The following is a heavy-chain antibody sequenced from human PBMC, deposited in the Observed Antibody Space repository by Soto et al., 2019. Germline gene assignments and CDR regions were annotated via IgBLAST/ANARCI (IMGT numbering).Heavy chain of an antibody. CDR2: ISGSGGST. CDR3: AKGSGSYYVYDY. D-gene: IGHD1-26*01. Sequence: EVQLLESGGGLVQPGGSLRLSCAASGFTFSSYAMSWVRQAPGKGLEWVSAISGSGGSTYYADSVKGRFTTSRDNSKTTLYLQMNSLRAEDTAVYYCAKGSGSYYVYDYWGQGTLVTVSS. J-gene: IGHJ4*02. V-gene: IGHV3-23*01. CDR1: GFTFSSYA.